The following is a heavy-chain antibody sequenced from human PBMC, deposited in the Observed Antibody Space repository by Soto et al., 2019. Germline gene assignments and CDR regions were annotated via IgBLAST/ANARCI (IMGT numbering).Heavy chain of an antibody. V-gene: IGHV5-51*01. CDR3: AKHSGAAESDSH. Sequence: PGESLKISCKGSGYSFTRNWIAWVRQMPGKGLEWMGIIYPGDSDTRYSPSFQGQVTISADKSINTAYLQWSSLKASDTAMYYCAKHSGAAESDSHWGQGTLVTVSS. CDR2: IYPGDSDT. CDR1: GYSFTRNW. J-gene: IGHJ1*01. D-gene: IGHD6-13*01.